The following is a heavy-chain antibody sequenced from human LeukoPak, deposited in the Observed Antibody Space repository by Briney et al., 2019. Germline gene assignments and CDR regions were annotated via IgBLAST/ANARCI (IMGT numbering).Heavy chain of an antibody. V-gene: IGHV3-23*01. CDR1: GFTFSSYA. D-gene: IGHD6-19*01. CDR2: ISDSGGST. J-gene: IGHJ4*02. CDR3: AKGEGKDQWLAYFDY. Sequence: PGGSLRLSCAASGFTFSSYAMSWVRQAPGKGLEWVAAISDSGGSTYYADSVRGRFTISTDISKNALDLQMNGLRAEEPAVYCCAKGEGKDQWLAYFDYWGQGTLVTVSS.